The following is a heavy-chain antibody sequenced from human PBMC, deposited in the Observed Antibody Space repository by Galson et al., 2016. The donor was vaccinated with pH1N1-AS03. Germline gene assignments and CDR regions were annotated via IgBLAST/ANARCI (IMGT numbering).Heavy chain of an antibody. CDR2: ISSDGDT. Sequence: SLRLSCAASGFTFSSYSIHWVRQAPGKGLEYVSAISSDGDTYYTDSVKGRFTISRDKSKYTVYLQMGSLRPEDVAVSYCAREAEHYYYALDVWGQGTTVTVSS. J-gene: IGHJ6*02. CDR3: AREAEHYYYALDV. V-gene: IGHV3-64*02. CDR1: GFTFSSYS.